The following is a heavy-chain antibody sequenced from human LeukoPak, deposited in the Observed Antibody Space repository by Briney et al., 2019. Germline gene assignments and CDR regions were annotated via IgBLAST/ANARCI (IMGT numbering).Heavy chain of an antibody. CDR2: ISPGDSYT. J-gene: IGHJ4*02. CDR1: GYNFATYS. D-gene: IGHD3-16*01. CDR3: ARLGPRSFDY. Sequence: GESLKISCDGSGYNFATYSIGWVRQMSGKGLEWMGIISPGDSYTRYSPSFQGQVTMSADKSINTAYLQWSSLKASDTAMYYCARLGPRSFDYWGQGTLVTVSS. V-gene: IGHV5-51*01.